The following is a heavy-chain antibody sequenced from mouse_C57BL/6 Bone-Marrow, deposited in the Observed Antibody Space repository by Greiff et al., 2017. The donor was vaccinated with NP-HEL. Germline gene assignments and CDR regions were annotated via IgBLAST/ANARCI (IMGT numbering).Heavy chain of an antibody. J-gene: IGHJ4*01. CDR3: TYGNYYYAMDY. CDR2: IYPGNSDT. Sequence: EVQLQQSGTVLARPGASVKMSCKTSGYTFTSYWMHWVKQRPGQGLEWIGAIYPGNSDTSYNQKFKGKAKLTAVTSASTAYMGLSSLTNEDSAVYYCTYGNYYYAMDYWGQGTSVTVSS. V-gene: IGHV1-5*01. CDR1: GYTFTSYW. D-gene: IGHD2-1*01.